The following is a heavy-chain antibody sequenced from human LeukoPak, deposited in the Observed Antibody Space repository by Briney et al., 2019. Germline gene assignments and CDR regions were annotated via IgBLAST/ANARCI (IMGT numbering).Heavy chain of an antibody. J-gene: IGHJ4*02. CDR2: IYHSGST. V-gene: IGHV4-38-2*01. CDR1: GYSISSGYY. CDR3: ARAMTTVTFWYY. D-gene: IGHD4-17*01. Sequence: SETLSLTCAVSGYSISSGYYWGWIRHPPGKGLEWIGTIYHSGSTYYNPSLKSRVTISVDTSKNQFSLRLSSVTAADTAVYYCARAMTTVTFWYYWGQGTLVTVSS.